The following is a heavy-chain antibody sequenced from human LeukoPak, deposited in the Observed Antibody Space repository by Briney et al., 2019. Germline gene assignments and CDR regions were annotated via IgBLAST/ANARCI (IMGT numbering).Heavy chain of an antibody. V-gene: IGHV6-1*01. CDR1: GDSVSSNSAA. CDR2: TYYRSKWYN. J-gene: IGHJ6*02. Sequence: SQTLSLTCAISGDSVSSNSAAWNWIRQSPSRGLEWLGRTYYRSKWYNDYAVSVKSRITINPDTSKNQFSLQLNSVTPEDTAGYYCAREGIAAAGTSRYYYYYYGMDVWGQGTTVTVSS. CDR3: AREGIAAAGTSRYYYYYYGMDV. D-gene: IGHD6-13*01.